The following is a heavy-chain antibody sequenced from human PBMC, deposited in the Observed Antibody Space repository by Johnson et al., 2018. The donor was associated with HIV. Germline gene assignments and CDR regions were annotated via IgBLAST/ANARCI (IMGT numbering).Heavy chain of an antibody. CDR2: MSYDGSNK. J-gene: IGHJ3*02. CDR1: GFTFNNYA. Sequence: QVQLVESGGGVVRPGKSLRLSCAASGFTFNNYAMHWVRQAPGKGLEWVAVMSYDGSNKYYSDSVKGRFTISRDNSQNKLYLQTNSLRAEYTAVYYCAKDREDGLALCWSFDIWGQGTVVTVSS. CDR3: AKDREDGLALCWSFDI. V-gene: IGHV3-30*04. D-gene: IGHD2-21*01.